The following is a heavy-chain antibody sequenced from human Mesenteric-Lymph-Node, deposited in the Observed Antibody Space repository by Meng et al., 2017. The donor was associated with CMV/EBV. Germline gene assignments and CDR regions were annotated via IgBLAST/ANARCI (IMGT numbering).Heavy chain of an antibody. D-gene: IGHD3-3*01. J-gene: IGHJ4*02. Sequence: ASGFTFSSYSMNWVRQAPGKGLEWVSSISSSSSYIYYADSVKGRFTISRDNAKNSLYLQMNSLRAEDTAVYYCAKGRILRFLEWLISWGQGTLVTVSS. CDR3: AKGRILRFLEWLIS. CDR2: ISSSSSYI. CDR1: GFTFSSYS. V-gene: IGHV3-21*04.